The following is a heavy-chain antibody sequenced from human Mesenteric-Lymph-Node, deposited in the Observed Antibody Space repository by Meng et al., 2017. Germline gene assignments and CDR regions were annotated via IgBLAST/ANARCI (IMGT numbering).Heavy chain of an antibody. CDR1: GSSFSYYA. V-gene: IGHV3-30-3*02. J-gene: IGHJ1*01. Sequence: VQLMESGAGVLQPVTLLTLTCIASGSSFSYYASFWLRQAPGKGLEWVALINHDGSHKYYVYSEKHQITISRNKSKNPCYMQMYIRSVEYAALYYCTKNAAYGTDFEYWGQGTLVTVSS. D-gene: IGHD2-21*01. CDR2: INHDGSHK. CDR3: TKNAAYGTDFEY.